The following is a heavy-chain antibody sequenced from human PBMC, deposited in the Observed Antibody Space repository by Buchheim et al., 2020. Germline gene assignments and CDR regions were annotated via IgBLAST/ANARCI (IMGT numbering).Heavy chain of an antibody. CDR2: IKDKGAGETR. CDR1: GFMFSKTW. Sequence: EVQLVESGGGLVKPGGSLRLSCAASGFMFSKTWMSWVRQAPGKGPECIALIKDKGAGETRDYAAPVKGRFTISRDDSTFTLYLQMNSLKTEDTAVYYCTTHLGSRWYDWNHGRGQGTL. D-gene: IGHD1-20*01. V-gene: IGHV3-15*01. J-gene: IGHJ4*02. CDR3: TTHLGSRWYDWNHG.